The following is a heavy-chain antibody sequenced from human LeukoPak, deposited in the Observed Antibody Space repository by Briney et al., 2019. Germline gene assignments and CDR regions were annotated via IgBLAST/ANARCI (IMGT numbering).Heavy chain of an antibody. CDR3: ARHDYGGYGPSNPGY. CDR2: IYYSGST. Sequence: SETLSLTCTVSGGSISSGDYYWSWIRQPPGKGLERIGYIYYSGSTYYNPSLKSRVTISVDTSKNQFSLKLSSVTAADTAVYYCARHDYGGYGPSNPGYWGQGTLVTVSS. V-gene: IGHV4-30-4*01. D-gene: IGHD4-17*01. CDR1: GGSISSGDYY. J-gene: IGHJ4*02.